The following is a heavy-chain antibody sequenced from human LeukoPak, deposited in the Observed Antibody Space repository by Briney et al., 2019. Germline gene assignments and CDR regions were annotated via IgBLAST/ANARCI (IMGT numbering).Heavy chain of an antibody. Sequence: ASVKVSCKASGYTFTSYGISWVRQAPGQGLEWMGWISAYNGNTNYAQKLQGRVTMTTDTSTSTAYMELRSLRSDDTAVYYCARGTPTQWELLPFDYWGQGTLVTVSS. D-gene: IGHD1-26*01. CDR3: ARGTPTQWELLPFDY. J-gene: IGHJ4*02. CDR2: ISAYNGNT. CDR1: GYTFTSYG. V-gene: IGHV1-18*01.